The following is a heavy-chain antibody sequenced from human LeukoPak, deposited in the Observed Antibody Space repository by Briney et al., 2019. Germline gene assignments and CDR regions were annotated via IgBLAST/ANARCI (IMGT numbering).Heavy chain of an antibody. Sequence: GGSLRLSYAASGFTFSSYAMSWVRQAPGKGLEWVSAISGSGDTTYYTDSVKGRFSISRDNSKNTLYLQMNSLRAEDTAVYYCAKDRESRYGAYDLGDNWGQGTLVTVSS. CDR1: GFTFSSYA. J-gene: IGHJ4*02. CDR3: AKDRESRYGAYDLGDN. D-gene: IGHD5-12*01. CDR2: ISGSGDTT. V-gene: IGHV3-23*01.